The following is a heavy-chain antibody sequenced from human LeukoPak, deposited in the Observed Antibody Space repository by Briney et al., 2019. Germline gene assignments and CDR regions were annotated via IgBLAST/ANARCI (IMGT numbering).Heavy chain of an antibody. J-gene: IGHJ4*02. Sequence: SETLSLTCTVSGGSTSSGSYYWSWIRQPAGKGLEWIGRIYTSGSTNYNPSLKSRVTISVDTSKNQFSLKLSSVTAADTAVYYCARVDRGGDLEFDYWGQGTLVTVSS. CDR3: ARVDRGGDLEFDY. V-gene: IGHV4-61*02. CDR1: GGSTSSGSYY. D-gene: IGHD2-21*02. CDR2: IYTSGST.